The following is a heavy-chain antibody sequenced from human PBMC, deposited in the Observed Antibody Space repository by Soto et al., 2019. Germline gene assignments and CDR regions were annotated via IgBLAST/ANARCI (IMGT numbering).Heavy chain of an antibody. CDR3: ARQTYSPDAFDI. D-gene: IGHD1-26*01. CDR1: GYSFTSYW. CDR2: IDPSDSYT. J-gene: IGHJ3*02. V-gene: IGHV5-10-1*01. Sequence: ESLKISCKGSGYSFTSYWISWVRQMPGKGLEWMGRIDPSDSYTNYSPSFQGHVTISADKSISTAYLQWSSLKASDTAMYYCARQTYSPDAFDIWGQGTMVTVSS.